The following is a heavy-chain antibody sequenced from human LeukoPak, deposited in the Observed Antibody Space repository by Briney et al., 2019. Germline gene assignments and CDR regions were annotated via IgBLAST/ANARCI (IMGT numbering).Heavy chain of an antibody. CDR1: GFTFSSYW. Sequence: PGGSLRLSCAASGFTFSSYWMHWVRQAPGKGLVWVSRINRDGSSTTYADSVKGRVTISRDNTKNTVYLQTNSLRAEDTAVYYRARGRLWNIDYWGQGTLVTVSS. J-gene: IGHJ4*02. D-gene: IGHD1/OR15-1a*01. V-gene: IGHV3-74*01. CDR3: ARGRLWNIDY. CDR2: INRDGSST.